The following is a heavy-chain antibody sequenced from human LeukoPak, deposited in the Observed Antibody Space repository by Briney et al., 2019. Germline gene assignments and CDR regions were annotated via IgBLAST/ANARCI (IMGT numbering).Heavy chain of an antibody. D-gene: IGHD2-2*01. CDR1: GFTFDDYG. V-gene: IGHV3-20*04. CDR2: INWNGGST. Sequence: GGSLRLSCAASGFTFDDYGMSWVRQAPGKGLEWVSGINWNGGSTGYADSVKGRFTISRDNAKNSLYLQMNSLRAEDTAVYYCAKDQCSSTSCPTDYFDYWGQGTLVTVSS. J-gene: IGHJ4*02. CDR3: AKDQCSSTSCPTDYFDY.